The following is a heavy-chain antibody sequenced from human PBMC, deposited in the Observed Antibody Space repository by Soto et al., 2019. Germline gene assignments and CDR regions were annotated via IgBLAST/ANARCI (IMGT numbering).Heavy chain of an antibody. CDR1: GGSISSSNW. CDR3: ARDYTGTKYSGYDS. Sequence: PSETLSLTCAVSGGSISSSNWWSWVRQPPGKGLEWIGEIYHSGSTNYNPSLKSRVTISVDKSKNQFSLKLSSVTAADTAVYYCARDYTGTKYSGYDSWGQGTLVTVSS. CDR2: IYHSGST. J-gene: IGHJ4*02. V-gene: IGHV4-4*02. D-gene: IGHD5-12*01.